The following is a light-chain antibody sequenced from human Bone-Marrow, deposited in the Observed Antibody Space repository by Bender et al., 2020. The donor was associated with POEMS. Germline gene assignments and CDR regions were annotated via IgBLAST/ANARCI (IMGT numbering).Light chain of an antibody. CDR1: SSDVGGYNY. V-gene: IGLV2-14*01. CDR3: SSYTTTYTSL. J-gene: IGLJ2*01. CDR2: GVS. Sequence: QSALTQPPSASGSPGQSVTISCTGTSSDVGGYNYVSWYQQHPGKAPKLIIFGVSSRPSGVSNRFSGSKSGNTASLTISGLQAEDEADYYCSSYTTTYTSLFGGGTKLTVL.